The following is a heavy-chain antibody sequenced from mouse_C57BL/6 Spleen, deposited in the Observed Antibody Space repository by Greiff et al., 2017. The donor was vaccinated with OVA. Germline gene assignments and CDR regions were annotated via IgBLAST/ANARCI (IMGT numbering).Heavy chain of an antibody. J-gene: IGHJ4*01. Sequence: QVQLKESGAELARPGASVKLSCKASGYTFTSYGISWVKQRTGQGLEWIGEIYPRSGNTYYNEKFKGKATLTADKSSSTAYMELRSLTSEDSAVYFCAQIYYDYDDPYAMDYWGQGTSVTVSS. D-gene: IGHD2-4*01. CDR1: GYTFTSYG. CDR3: AQIYYDYDDPYAMDY. CDR2: IYPRSGNT. V-gene: IGHV1-81*01.